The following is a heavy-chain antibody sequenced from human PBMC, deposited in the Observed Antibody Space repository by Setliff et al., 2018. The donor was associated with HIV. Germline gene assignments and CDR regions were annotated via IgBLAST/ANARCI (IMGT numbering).Heavy chain of an antibody. V-gene: IGHV3-74*01. Sequence: GGSLRLSCAGSGFSFSSHWMHWVRQAPGKGLVWVSRINSDRITTAYADSVKGRFTFSSDNAKNTVYLQMDALRSEDTAVYFCARETYFFDVTTFYSYALGVWGQGTTVTVS. J-gene: IGHJ6*02. CDR1: GFSFSSHW. CDR2: INSDRITT. D-gene: IGHD4-17*01. CDR3: ARETYFFDVTTFYSYALGV.